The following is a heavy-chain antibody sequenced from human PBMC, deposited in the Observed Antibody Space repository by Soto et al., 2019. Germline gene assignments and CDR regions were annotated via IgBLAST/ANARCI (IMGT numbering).Heavy chain of an antibody. J-gene: IGHJ6*02. CDR2: IDPSDSYT. CDR1: GYSFTSYW. D-gene: IGHD3-10*01. Sequence: PGESLKISCKGSGYSFTSYWISWVRQMPGKGLEWMGRIDPSDSYTNYSPSFQGHVTISADKSISTAYLQWSSLKASDTAMYYCASLYGSGSYYKGGMDVWGQGTTVTVSS. V-gene: IGHV5-10-1*01. CDR3: ASLYGSGSYYKGGMDV.